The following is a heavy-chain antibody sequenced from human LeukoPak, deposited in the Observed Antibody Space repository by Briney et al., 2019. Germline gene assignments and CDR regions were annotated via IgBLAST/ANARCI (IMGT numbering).Heavy chain of an antibody. Sequence: GGALRLSCAASGFPISTNSISWVRQAPGKGLEWVSYISSSSSTMYYADSVKGRFSISRDNAKKSLYLQMNSLRAEDTAVYYCARDHHRRLYDSQARDTFDIWGQGTMVTVSS. CDR3: ARDHHRRLYDSQARDTFDI. V-gene: IGHV3-48*01. CDR2: ISSSSSTM. D-gene: IGHD3-22*01. CDR1: GFPISTNS. J-gene: IGHJ3*02.